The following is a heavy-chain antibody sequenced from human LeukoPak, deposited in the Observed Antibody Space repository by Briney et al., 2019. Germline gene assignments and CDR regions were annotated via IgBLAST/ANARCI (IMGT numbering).Heavy chain of an antibody. V-gene: IGHV3-48*03. CDR3: ARVAVVRAFDL. CDR2: ISSSGSTI. D-gene: IGHD3-22*01. J-gene: IGHJ3*01. Sequence: GGSLRLSCAASGFTFSSYEMNWVRQAPGKGLEWVSYISSSGSTIYYADSVKGRFTISRDNAKNSLYLQMNSLRVEDTAVYYCARVAVVRAFDLWGQGTLVTVSS. CDR1: GFTFSSYE.